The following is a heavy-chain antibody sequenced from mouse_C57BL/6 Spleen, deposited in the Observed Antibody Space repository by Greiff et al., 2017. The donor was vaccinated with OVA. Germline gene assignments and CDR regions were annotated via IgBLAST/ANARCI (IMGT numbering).Heavy chain of an antibody. D-gene: IGHD1-1*01. Sequence: VQLQQSGPELVKPGASVKISCKASGYSFTGYYMNWVKQSPEKSLEWIGEINPSTGGTTYNQKFKAKATLTVDKSSSTAYMQLKSLTSEDSAVYFCARWGYYGSRGGYFDVWGTGTTVTVSS. CDR1: GYSFTGYY. V-gene: IGHV1-42*01. J-gene: IGHJ1*03. CDR2: INPSTGGT. CDR3: ARWGYYGSRGGYFDV.